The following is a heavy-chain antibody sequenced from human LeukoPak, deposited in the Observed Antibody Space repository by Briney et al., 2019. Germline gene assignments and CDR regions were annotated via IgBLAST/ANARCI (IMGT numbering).Heavy chain of an antibody. CDR1: GYTFTSYA. D-gene: IGHD3-10*01. CDR2: MNPNTGNT. Sequence: WASVKVSCKASGYTFTSYAMNWVRQAPGQGLEWMGWMNPNTGNTGYGERFQGRVTMTRDNSISTAYMELSSLRSEDTAVYYCARGGGGTSDAFDIWGQGTMVTVSS. V-gene: IGHV1-8*02. J-gene: IGHJ3*02. CDR3: ARGGGGTSDAFDI.